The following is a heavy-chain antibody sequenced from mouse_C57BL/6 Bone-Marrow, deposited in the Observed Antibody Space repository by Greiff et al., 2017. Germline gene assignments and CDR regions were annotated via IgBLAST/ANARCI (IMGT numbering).Heavy chain of an antibody. Sequence: VQLQQSGPELVKPGASVKLSCKASGYTFTSYDINWVKQRPGQGLEWIGWIYPRDGSTKYNQKFKDKATLTADKSSSTAYMQLSSLTYEDSAVYYCARWGRYYYPLGFAYWGQGTLVTVSA. V-gene: IGHV1-85*01. CDR1: GYTFTSYD. CDR3: ARWGRYYYPLGFAY. D-gene: IGHD1-1*01. CDR2: IYPRDGST. J-gene: IGHJ3*01.